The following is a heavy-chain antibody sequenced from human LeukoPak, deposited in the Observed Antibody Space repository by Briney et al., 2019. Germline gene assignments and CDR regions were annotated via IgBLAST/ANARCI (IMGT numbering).Heavy chain of an antibody. V-gene: IGHV4-34*01. CDR3: ARALITIFGVIRLEGTHWFDP. Sequence: PSETLSLTCAVYGGSFSGYYWSWIRQPPGKGLEWIGEINHSGSTNYNPSLKSRVTISVDTSKNQFSLKLSSVTAADTAVYYCARALITIFGVIRLEGTHWFDPWGQGTLVTVSP. J-gene: IGHJ5*02. CDR1: GGSFSGYY. CDR2: INHSGST. D-gene: IGHD3-3*01.